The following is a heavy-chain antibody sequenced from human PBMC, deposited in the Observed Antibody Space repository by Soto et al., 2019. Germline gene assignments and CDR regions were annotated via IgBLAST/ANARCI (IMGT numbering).Heavy chain of an antibody. J-gene: IGHJ4*02. CDR1: GASFTSNDW. CDR2: IYRTGST. Sequence: SETLSLTCAVSGASFTSNDWWTWVRQPPGRGLEWIGEIYRTGSTNYNPSLKSRVTISLDKSENQFSLKVTSLTAADTAVYYCASRDPGTSVDYWGQGTVVTVSS. V-gene: IGHV4-4*02. D-gene: IGHD1-7*01. CDR3: ASRDPGTSVDY.